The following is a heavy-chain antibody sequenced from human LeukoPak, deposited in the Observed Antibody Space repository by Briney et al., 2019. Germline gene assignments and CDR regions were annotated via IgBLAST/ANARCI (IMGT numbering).Heavy chain of an antibody. J-gene: IGHJ5*02. CDR1: GFTFSSYS. V-gene: IGHV3-21*01. CDR3: ARERITMVRGGGKFDP. Sequence: GGSLRLSCAASGFTFSSYSMNWVRQAPGKGLEWVSSISSHSSYIYYADSVKGRFTISRDNAKNSLYLQMNSLRAEDTAVYYCARERITMVRGGGKFDPWGQGTLVTVSS. CDR2: ISSHSSYI. D-gene: IGHD3-10*01.